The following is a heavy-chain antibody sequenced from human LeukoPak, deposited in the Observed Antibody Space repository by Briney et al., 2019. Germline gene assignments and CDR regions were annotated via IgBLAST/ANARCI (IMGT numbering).Heavy chain of an antibody. CDR3: ARDGGIAVPRWFDP. CDR2: INHSGST. CDR1: GGSFSGYY. V-gene: IGHV4-34*01. Sequence: SETLSLTCAVYGGSFSGYYWSWIRQPPGKGLEWIGEINHSGSTNYNPSLKSRVTISVDTSKNQFSLKLSSVTAADTAVYYCARDGGIAVPRWFDPWGQGTLVTVSS. J-gene: IGHJ5*02. D-gene: IGHD6-19*01.